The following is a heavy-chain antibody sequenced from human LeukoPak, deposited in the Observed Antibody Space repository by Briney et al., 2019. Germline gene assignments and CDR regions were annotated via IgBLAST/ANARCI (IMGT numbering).Heavy chain of an antibody. D-gene: IGHD3-22*01. CDR1: GFTFSTYW. V-gene: IGHV3-74*01. J-gene: IGHJ1*01. Sequence: PGGSLRLSCAASGFTFSTYWMHWVRQAPGKGLVWVSRIKSDGSTNYADSVKGRFTISRDNANNTLSLQMNSLRPEDTGVYYCARAPSEIGGYYPEYFHHWGQGTLVTVSS. CDR3: ARAPSEIGGYYPEYFHH. CDR2: IKSDGST.